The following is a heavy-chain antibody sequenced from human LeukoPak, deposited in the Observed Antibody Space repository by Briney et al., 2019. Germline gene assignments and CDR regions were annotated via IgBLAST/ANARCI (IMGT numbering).Heavy chain of an antibody. D-gene: IGHD3-9*01. Sequence: PGGSLRLSCAASGSTVSSNYMSWVRQAPGKGLEWVSVIYSGGSTYYADSVKGRFTISRDNSKNTLYLQMNSLRAEDTAVYYCAASPLRYFDWSAPSFDYWGQGTLVTVSS. V-gene: IGHV3-53*01. CDR3: AASPLRYFDWSAPSFDY. CDR2: IYSGGST. CDR1: GSTVSSNY. J-gene: IGHJ4*02.